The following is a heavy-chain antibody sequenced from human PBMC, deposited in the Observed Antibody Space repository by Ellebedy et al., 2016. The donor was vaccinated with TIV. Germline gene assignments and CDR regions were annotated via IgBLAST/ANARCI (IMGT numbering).Heavy chain of an antibody. CDR2: FYYSGKT. J-gene: IGHJ2*01. CDR1: GASINSY. Sequence: MPSETLSLTCTVSGASINSYWNCILQPPGSGLEYIGYFYYSGKTNYSPSLKDRVTISLDTSKSQFSLNLNSVTAADTAVYYCARKGLSNWSFDLWGRGTLVTVSS. V-gene: IGHV4-59*01. CDR3: ARKGLSNWSFDL.